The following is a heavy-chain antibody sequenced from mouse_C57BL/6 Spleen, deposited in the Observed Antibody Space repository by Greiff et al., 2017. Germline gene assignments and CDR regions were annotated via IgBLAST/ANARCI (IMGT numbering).Heavy chain of an antibody. D-gene: IGHD2-4*01. J-gene: IGHJ4*01. Sequence: VQLQQSGAELVKPGASVKLSCTASGFNIKDYYMPWVKQRTEQGLEWIGRIDPGDGETNYASKFQGKVTITADKASNTAYLQLSSLTSEDTAVYYCARSDYETIYSAMDYWGQGTSVTVSS. CDR2: IDPGDGET. V-gene: IGHV14-2*01. CDR3: ARSDYETIYSAMDY. CDR1: GFNIKDYY.